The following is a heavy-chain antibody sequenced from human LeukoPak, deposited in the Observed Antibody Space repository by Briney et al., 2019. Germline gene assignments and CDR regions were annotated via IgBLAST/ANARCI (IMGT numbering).Heavy chain of an antibody. D-gene: IGHD1-26*01. CDR2: IYHSGST. CDR1: GYSISSGYY. J-gene: IGHJ4*02. CDR3: ASDTSGSYAY. Sequence: SETLSLTCTVSGYSISSGYYWGWIRQPPGKGLEWIGNIYHSGSTYYNPSLKSRVTISVDTSKNQFSLKLSSVTAADTAVYYCASDTSGSYAYWGQGTLVPVSS. V-gene: IGHV4-38-2*02.